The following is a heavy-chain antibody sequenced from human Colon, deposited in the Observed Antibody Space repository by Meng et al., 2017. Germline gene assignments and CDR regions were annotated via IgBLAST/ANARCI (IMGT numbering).Heavy chain of an antibody. Sequence: QLQLQESGPGLFQPSGPLSLACAVSGDSIGNSKWWSWLRQSPGKGLEWIGEISNSGKTVYSPSLKSRVTISLDKSSNHFSLTLSPVTAADTAIYFCARERMRELGLFDYWGQGALVTVSS. CDR1: GDSIGNSKW. V-gene: IGHV4-4*02. CDR3: ARERMRELGLFDY. J-gene: IGHJ4*02. D-gene: IGHD7-27*01. CDR2: ISNSGKT.